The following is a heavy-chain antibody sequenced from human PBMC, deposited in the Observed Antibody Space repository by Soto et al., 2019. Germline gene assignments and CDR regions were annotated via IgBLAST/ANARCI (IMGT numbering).Heavy chain of an antibody. CDR3: ARLHDYVWGGWRWALDY. CDR1: SGSITSSAYY. Sequence: SETLSLTCTVSSGSITSSAYYWGWIRQPPGKGLEWIGSMLYSGNTYYNPSLKSRVSISVDTSKNQFSLKLSSVTAADTAVYYCARLHDYVWGGWRWALDYWGQGTLVTVSS. CDR2: MLYSGNT. D-gene: IGHD3-16*01. V-gene: IGHV4-39*01. J-gene: IGHJ4*02.